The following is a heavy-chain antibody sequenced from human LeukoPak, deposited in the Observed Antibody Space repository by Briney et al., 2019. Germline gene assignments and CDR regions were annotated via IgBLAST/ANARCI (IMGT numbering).Heavy chain of an antibody. CDR1: GFTFYNYA. Sequence: PGGSLRLSCATSGFTFYNYAMSWVRQAPGKGLEWVSGISGSGSDAYYADSVKGRFTISRDISKNTLYLQMNSLRAEDTAVYYCAKDAFPIVVVPAAMGNWGQGTLVTVSS. CDR2: ISGSGSDA. J-gene: IGHJ4*02. V-gene: IGHV3-23*01. D-gene: IGHD2-2*01. CDR3: AKDAFPIVVVPAAMGN.